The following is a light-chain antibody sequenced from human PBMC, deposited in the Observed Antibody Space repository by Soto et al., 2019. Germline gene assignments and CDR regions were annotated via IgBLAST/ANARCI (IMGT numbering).Light chain of an antibody. V-gene: IGLV2-14*01. CDR3: SSHSNITPYV. J-gene: IGLJ1*01. Sequence: QSALTQPASVSGSPGQSITISCTGTSRDVGAYNYVSWYQQHPGKAPKLMVYEVTNRPSGVSDRFSGSKSGNTASLTISGLQAEDEADYFCSSHSNITPYVFGTGTKVTV. CDR2: EVT. CDR1: SRDVGAYNY.